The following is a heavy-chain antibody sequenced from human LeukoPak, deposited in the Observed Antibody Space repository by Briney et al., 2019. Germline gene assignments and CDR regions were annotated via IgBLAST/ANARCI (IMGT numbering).Heavy chain of an antibody. CDR3: ARLRYFDWSEFDP. CDR2: IYYTGTT. V-gene: IGHV4-31*03. D-gene: IGHD3-9*01. J-gene: IGHJ5*02. Sequence: PSETLSLTCTVSGDSISSGGYCWSWIRQHPGKGLEWIGCIYYTGTTYYNTSLQSRVTISVDTSKNQISLKLSSVTAADTAVYYRARLRYFDWSEFDPWGQGTLVTVSS. CDR1: GDSISSGGYC.